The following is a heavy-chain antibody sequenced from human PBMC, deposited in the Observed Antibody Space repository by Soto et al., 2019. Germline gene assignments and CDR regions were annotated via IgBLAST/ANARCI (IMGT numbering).Heavy chain of an antibody. Sequence: QVQLVQSGTEVKKPGSSVKVSCKASGGTFSYSAISWVRQAPGQGLEWMGGIIPVSGVPNYAQKFQGRVTITADEYTTTAYLQLRSLRPADAAVSYCATPSVAARPKGGYYYADVWGQGTTVTVSS. CDR2: IIPVSGVP. CDR1: GGTFSYSA. V-gene: IGHV1-69*01. D-gene: IGHD6-6*01. CDR3: ATPSVAARPKGGYYYADV. J-gene: IGHJ6*01.